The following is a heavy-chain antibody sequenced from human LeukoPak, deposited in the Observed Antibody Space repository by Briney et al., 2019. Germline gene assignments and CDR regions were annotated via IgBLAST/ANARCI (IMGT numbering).Heavy chain of an antibody. CDR1: GFTFSSYW. CDR2: INSDGSST. V-gene: IGHV3-74*01. Sequence: GGSLRLSCAASGFTFSSYWMHWVRQAPGKGLVWVSRINSDGSSTSYADSVKGRSTISRDNAKNTLYLQMNSLRAEDTAVYYCARAGYYYDSRGYYPLDYWGQGTLVTVSS. D-gene: IGHD3-22*01. J-gene: IGHJ4*02. CDR3: ARAGYYYDSRGYYPLDY.